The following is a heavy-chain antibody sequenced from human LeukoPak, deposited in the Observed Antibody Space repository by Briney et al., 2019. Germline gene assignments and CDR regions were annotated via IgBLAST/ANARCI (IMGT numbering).Heavy chain of an antibody. V-gene: IGHV4-31*03. CDR2: IYYSGST. J-gene: IGHJ5*02. D-gene: IGHD3-10*01. CDR1: GGSISSGGYY. Sequence: SQTLCLTCTVSGGSISSGGYYWSWIRQHPGKGLEWIGYIYYSGSTYYNPSLKSRVTIPVDTSKNQFSLKLSSVTAADTAVYYCARHYYGSGSFSNGDFFWFDPWGQGTLVTVSS. CDR3: ARHYYGSGSFSNGDFFWFDP.